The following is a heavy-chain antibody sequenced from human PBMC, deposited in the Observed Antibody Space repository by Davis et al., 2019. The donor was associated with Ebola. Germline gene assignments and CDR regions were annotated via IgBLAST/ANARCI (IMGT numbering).Heavy chain of an antibody. J-gene: IGHJ4*02. CDR3: AKAGHCGNYCSFDS. CDR2: ISGSGGST. CDR1: GFTFSSYA. D-gene: IGHD1-26*01. V-gene: IGHV3-23*01. Sequence: GESLKISCAASGFTFSSYAMSWVRQAPGKGLEWVSAISGSGGSTYYADSVKGRFTISRDNSKNTLYLQMNSLRAEDTAIYYCAKAGHCGNYCSFDSWGQGTLLTVSS.